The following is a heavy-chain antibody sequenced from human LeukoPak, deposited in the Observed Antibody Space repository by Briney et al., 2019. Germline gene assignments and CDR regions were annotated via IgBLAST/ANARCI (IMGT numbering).Heavy chain of an antibody. CDR1: GFTFSSYW. Sequence: GGSLRLSCAASGFTFSSYWMHWVRQAPGKGLVWVSRINTDGSSTSYADSVKGRFTISRDNAKNTLHLQMNSLRAEDTAVYYCAKDLRGDDSSGYYYGWYFDYWGQGTLVTVSS. V-gene: IGHV3-74*01. CDR2: INTDGSST. J-gene: IGHJ4*02. CDR3: AKDLRGDDSSGYYYGWYFDY. D-gene: IGHD3-22*01.